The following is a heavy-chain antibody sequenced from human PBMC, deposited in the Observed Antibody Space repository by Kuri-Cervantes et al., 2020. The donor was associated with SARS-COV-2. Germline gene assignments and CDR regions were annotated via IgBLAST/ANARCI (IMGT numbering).Heavy chain of an antibody. V-gene: IGHV4-39*07. J-gene: IGHJ3*02. CDR1: GGSISSSSYY. Sequence: GSLRLSCTVSGGSISSSSYYWGWIRQPPGKGLEWIGSIYYSGSTYYNPSLKSRVTISVDTSKNQFSLKLSSVTAADTAVYYCARGYCSSTSCYDAFDIWGQGTMVTVSS. CDR3: ARGYCSSTSCYDAFDI. D-gene: IGHD2-2*01. CDR2: IYYSGST.